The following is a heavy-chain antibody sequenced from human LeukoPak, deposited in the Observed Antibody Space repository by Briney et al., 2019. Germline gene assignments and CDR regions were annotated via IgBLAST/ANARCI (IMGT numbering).Heavy chain of an antibody. CDR3: ARQGDGYNY. CDR1: GYTFTGYY. CDR2: INPNSGST. D-gene: IGHD5-24*01. Sequence: SVTVSCKVSGYTFTGYYMHWVRQAPGQGLEWMGWINPNSGSTNYAQKFQGSVTMTRDTSISTAFLELSRLTSDDSAVYYCARQGDGYNYWGQGTLVTVSS. V-gene: IGHV1-2*02. J-gene: IGHJ4*02.